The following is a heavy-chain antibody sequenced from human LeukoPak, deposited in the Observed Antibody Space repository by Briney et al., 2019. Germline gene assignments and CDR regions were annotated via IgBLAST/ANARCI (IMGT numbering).Heavy chain of an antibody. CDR1: GDSISSHY. CDR2: IYDTGTT. V-gene: IGHV4-59*11. Sequence: SETLSLTCTVSGDSISSHYWSWIRQPPGKGLEWIAYIYDTGTTVSNPSLKSRVSMSLDRSKNEFSLQLTSVTVADTAVYYCAGIWYSSGYYFDYWGQGTLVTVSS. J-gene: IGHJ4*02. D-gene: IGHD6-19*01. CDR3: AGIWYSSGYYFDY.